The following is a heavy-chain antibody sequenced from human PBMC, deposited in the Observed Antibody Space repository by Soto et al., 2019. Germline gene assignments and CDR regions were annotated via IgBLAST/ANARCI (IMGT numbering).Heavy chain of an antibody. CDR1: GGSISSSSYY. V-gene: IGHV4-39*01. CDR2: IYYSGST. CDR3: ARREYSSDRYAFDI. Sequence: SATLSLTCTVSGGSISSSSYYWGWIRQPPGKGLEWIGSIYYSGSTYYNPSLKSRVTISVDTSKNQFSLKLSSVTAADTAVYYCARREYSSDRYAFDIWGQGTMVTVS. J-gene: IGHJ3*02. D-gene: IGHD6-19*01.